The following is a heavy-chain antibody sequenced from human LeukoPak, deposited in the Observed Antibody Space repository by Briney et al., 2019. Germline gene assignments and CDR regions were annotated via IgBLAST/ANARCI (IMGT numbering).Heavy chain of an antibody. V-gene: IGHV1-18*01. Sequence: ASVKVSCKASGYTFTSYGISWVRQAPGQGLEWMGWISAYNGNTNYAQKLQGRVTMTTDTSTSTAYMELRSLRSDDTAAYYCARDYDSSGYYDPPGDYWGQGTLVTVSS. CDR3: ARDYDSSGYYDPPGDY. CDR2: ISAYNGNT. D-gene: IGHD3-22*01. CDR1: GYTFTSYG. J-gene: IGHJ4*02.